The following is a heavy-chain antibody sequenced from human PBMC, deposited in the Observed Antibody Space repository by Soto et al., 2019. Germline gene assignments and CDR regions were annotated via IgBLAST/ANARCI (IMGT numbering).Heavy chain of an antibody. V-gene: IGHV3-30*18. CDR1: GFTFSSYG. CDR3: AKDYYYGSGSYYPPPDY. J-gene: IGHJ4*02. Sequence: HPGGSLRLSCAASGFTFSSYGMRWVRQAPGKGLEWVAVISYDGSNKYYADSVKGRFTISRDNSKNTLYLQTNSLRAEDTAVYYCAKDYYYGSGSYYPPPDYWGQGTLVTVSS. CDR2: ISYDGSNK. D-gene: IGHD3-10*01.